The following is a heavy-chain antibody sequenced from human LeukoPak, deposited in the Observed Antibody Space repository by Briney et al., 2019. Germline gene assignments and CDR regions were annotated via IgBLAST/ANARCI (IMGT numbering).Heavy chain of an antibody. CDR2: INHSGST. V-gene: IGHV4-34*01. CDR3: ARGLTGEYYFDY. D-gene: IGHD7-27*01. CDR1: GGSFSGYY. J-gene: IGHJ4*02. Sequence: SETLSLTCAVYGGSFSGYYWSWIRQPPGKGLEWIGEINHSGSTNYNPSLKSRVTISVDTSKNQFSLKLSSVTAADTAVYYCARGLTGEYYFDYWGQGTLVTVS.